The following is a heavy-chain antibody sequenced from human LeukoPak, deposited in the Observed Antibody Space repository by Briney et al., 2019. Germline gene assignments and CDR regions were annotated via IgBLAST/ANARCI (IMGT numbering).Heavy chain of an antibody. Sequence: ASVKVSCKASGYTFTGYAVSWVRQAPGQGLEWIGWISAYNGVTNYAQKFQGRVTMTTDTSTTTGYMELRSLRPDDTAVYYCARDQLRYYGSGSYYSDMDVWGQGTTVTVSS. J-gene: IGHJ6*02. V-gene: IGHV1-18*01. CDR3: ARDQLRYYGSGSYYSDMDV. CDR1: GYTFTGYA. D-gene: IGHD3-10*01. CDR2: ISAYNGVT.